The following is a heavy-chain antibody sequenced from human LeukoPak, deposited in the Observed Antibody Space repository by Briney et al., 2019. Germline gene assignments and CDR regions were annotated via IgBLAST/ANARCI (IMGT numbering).Heavy chain of an antibody. D-gene: IGHD3-22*01. CDR1: GFTFSSYA. V-gene: IGHV3-23*01. CDR2: ISGSGGST. J-gene: IGHJ3*02. Sequence: GGSLRLSCAASGFTFSSYAMSWVRQAPGKWLEWVSAISGSGGSTYYADSVKGRFTISRDNSKNTLYLQMNSLRAEDTAVYYCAKVHYYDSSGYYAPNAFDISGQGTMVTVSS. CDR3: AKVHYYDSSGYYAPNAFDI.